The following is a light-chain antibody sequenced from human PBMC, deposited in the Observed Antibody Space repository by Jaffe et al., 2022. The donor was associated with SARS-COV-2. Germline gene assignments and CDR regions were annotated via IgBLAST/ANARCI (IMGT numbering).Light chain of an antibody. CDR3: CSYAGRYSWV. J-gene: IGLJ3*02. CDR2: DVS. CDR1: TSDVGGYNY. Sequence: QSALTQPRSVSGSPGQSVTISCTGTTSDVGGYNYVSWYQHHPGKAPKLMIFDVSERPSGVPDRFSGSKSGNTASLTISGLQAEDDADYYCCSYAGRYSWVFGGGTKVTVL. V-gene: IGLV2-11*01.